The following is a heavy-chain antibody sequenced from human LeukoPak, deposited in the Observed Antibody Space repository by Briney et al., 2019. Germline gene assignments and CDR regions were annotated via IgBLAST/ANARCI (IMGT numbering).Heavy chain of an antibody. J-gene: IGHJ5*02. CDR2: IYYSGST. CDR1: GGSISSYY. CDR3: ASAVYFGDLTVFDT. Sequence: PSETLSLTCTVSGGSISSYYWSWIRQPPGKGLEWIGYIYYSGSTNYNPSLKSRVTMSVDTSKNQFYLKLSSVTAADTAVYFCASAVYFGDLTVFDTWGQGTLVTVSS. D-gene: IGHD3-10*01. V-gene: IGHV4-59*08.